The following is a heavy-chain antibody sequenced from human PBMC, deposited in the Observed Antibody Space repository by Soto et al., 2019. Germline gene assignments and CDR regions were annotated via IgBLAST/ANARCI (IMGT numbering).Heavy chain of an antibody. CDR3: ARMVTSGSYYNVLDY. V-gene: IGHV4-59*08. CDR1: GVSFSGYY. CDR2: IYYTGNT. D-gene: IGHD3-10*01. Sequence: PSETLSLTCAVYGVSFSGYYWNWIRQPPGKGLEWIGYIYYTGNTNYNPSLKSRVTLSVDSSKNQFSLELTSVTAADTALYYCARMVTSGSYYNVLDYWGQGILVTVSS. J-gene: IGHJ4*02.